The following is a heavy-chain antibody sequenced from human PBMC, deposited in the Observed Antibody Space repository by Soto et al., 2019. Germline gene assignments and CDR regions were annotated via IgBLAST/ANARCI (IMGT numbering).Heavy chain of an antibody. Sequence: SSYAMHWPRQAPGKGLEWVAVISYDGSNKYYADSVKGRFTISRDNSKNTLYLQMNSLRAEDTAVYYCASRSSGWYFDYWGQGTLVTVSS. CDR2: ISYDGSNK. V-gene: IGHV3-30-3*01. CDR3: ASRSSGWYFDY. D-gene: IGHD6-19*01. CDR1: SSYA. J-gene: IGHJ4*02.